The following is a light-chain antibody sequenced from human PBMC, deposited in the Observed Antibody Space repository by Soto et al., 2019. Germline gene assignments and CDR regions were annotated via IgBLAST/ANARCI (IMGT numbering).Light chain of an antibody. CDR3: QQLNSYPPYT. J-gene: IGKJ2*01. V-gene: IGKV1-9*01. CDR2: AAS. Sequence: DIQLTQSPSFLSASVGDRVTITCRASQGISSYLAWYQQKPGKAPKLLIYAASTLQSGVPSRFSGSGSGTEFTLTISSLQPEDFATNYCQQLNSYPPYTFGQGTKLEI. CDR1: QGISSY.